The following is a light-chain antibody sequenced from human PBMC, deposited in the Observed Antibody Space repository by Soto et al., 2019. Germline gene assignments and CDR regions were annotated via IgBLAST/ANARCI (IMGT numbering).Light chain of an antibody. CDR2: DAS. J-gene: IGKJ4*01. CDR1: QSISSW. V-gene: IGKV1-5*01. Sequence: DIQMTQSPSTLSASVGDRVTITCRASQSISSWLAWYQQKPGKAPKLLIYDASSLESGVPSRFSCSGSGKEFTLTINSLQPDDFATYYCQQYNSYLTFGGGTKVEIK. CDR3: QQYNSYLT.